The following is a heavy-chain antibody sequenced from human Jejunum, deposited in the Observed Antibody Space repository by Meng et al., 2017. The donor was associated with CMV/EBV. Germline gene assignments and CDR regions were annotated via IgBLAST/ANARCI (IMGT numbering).Heavy chain of an antibody. CDR2: IYTSGST. CDR3: ARESGSYYWFDP. Sequence: VQLRGPGPGLVKSWGTLSLTCFVSAGSISGYYWSWIRQPAGKGLEWIGRIYTSGSTHYNPSLKGRLTMSVDLSNNQISLKLRSVTAADTAVYYCARESGSYYWFDPWGQGTLVTVSS. D-gene: IGHD1-26*01. V-gene: IGHV4-4*07. J-gene: IGHJ5*02. CDR1: AGSISGYY.